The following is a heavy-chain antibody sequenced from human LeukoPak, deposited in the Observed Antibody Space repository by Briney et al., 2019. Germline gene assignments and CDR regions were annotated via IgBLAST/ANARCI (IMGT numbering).Heavy chain of an antibody. CDR2: IKSKTDGGTT. Sequence: GGSLRLSCAASGFTFSNAWMNWVRQAPEKGLEWVGRIKSKTDGGTTDYAAPVKGRFTISRDDSKNTLYLQMNSLKTEDTAVYYCTTLKWELLIFDYWGQGTLVTVSS. CDR3: TTLKWELLIFDY. CDR1: GFTFSNAW. V-gene: IGHV3-15*07. D-gene: IGHD1-26*01. J-gene: IGHJ4*02.